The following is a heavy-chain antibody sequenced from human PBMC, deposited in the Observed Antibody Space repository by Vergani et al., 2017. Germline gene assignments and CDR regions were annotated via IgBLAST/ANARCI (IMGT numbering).Heavy chain of an antibody. J-gene: IGHJ4*02. D-gene: IGHD6-13*01. CDR1: GGTFSSYA. V-gene: IGHV1-69*01. CDR2: IIPIFGTA. CDR3: AIYQTPDSISWYFREDYFCY. Sequence: QVQLVQSGAEVKKPGYSVKVSCTASGGTFSSYAISWVRQTPGQGLEWMGGIIPIFGTANYAQKFQGRVTITADESTSTAYMELSSLRSEDTAVYYCAIYQTPDSISWYFREDYFCYWGQGTLVTVSS.